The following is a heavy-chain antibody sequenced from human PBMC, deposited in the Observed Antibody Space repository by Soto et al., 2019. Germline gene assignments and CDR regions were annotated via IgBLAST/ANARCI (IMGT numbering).Heavy chain of an antibody. J-gene: IGHJ4*02. Sequence: QVQLQESGPGLMQPSQTLSLTCTVSGGSIGSGGYWWSWIRQHPGRGLEWIEFVSYTGNTQYNPSLKSRVNISVDTSTKQFSLKLSSVTAADTAVYYCARGTLVWGQGTLVTVSS. CDR1: GGSIGSGGYW. V-gene: IGHV4-31*03. CDR3: ARGTLV. D-gene: IGHD2-2*01. CDR2: VSYTGNT.